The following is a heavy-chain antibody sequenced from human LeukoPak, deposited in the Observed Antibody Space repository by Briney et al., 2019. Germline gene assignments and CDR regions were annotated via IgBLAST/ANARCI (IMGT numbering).Heavy chain of an antibody. Sequence: PGRSLRLSCAASGFTFSSYGMHWVRQAPGKGLEWVAVIWYDGSNKYYADSVKGRFTISRDNSKNTLYLQMNSLRAEDTAVYYCAKDRKVGRLYSSGWYPDYWGQGTLVTVSS. V-gene: IGHV3-33*06. D-gene: IGHD6-19*01. CDR2: IWYDGSNK. CDR1: GFTFSSYG. J-gene: IGHJ4*02. CDR3: AKDRKVGRLYSSGWYPDY.